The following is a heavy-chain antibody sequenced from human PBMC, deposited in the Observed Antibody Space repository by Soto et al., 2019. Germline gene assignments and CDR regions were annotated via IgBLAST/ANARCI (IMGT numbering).Heavy chain of an antibody. J-gene: IGHJ5*02. D-gene: IGHD2-15*01. Sequence: TWTVACCSSGNLGYFWIRIKQRPGEGLEWIGNIYYTGITYYNLSLKSRVAISVDTSKNHFSLTLTSLTAADTAIYYCARLLLTPSTRLDRCGQGTLVTVS. CDR3: ARLLLTPSTRLDR. V-gene: IGHV4-31*02. CDR2: IYYTGIT. CDR1: CCSSGNLGYF.